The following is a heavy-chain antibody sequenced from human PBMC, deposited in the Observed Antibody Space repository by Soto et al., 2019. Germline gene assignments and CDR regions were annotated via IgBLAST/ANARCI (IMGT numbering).Heavy chain of an antibody. CDR1: GFTFSSYA. Sequence: EVQLLESGGGLVQPGGSLRLSCAASGFTFSSYAMSWVRQAPGKGLEWVSAISGTGGTTYYADSVKGRFTISRDNSRNTLDMQMNSLRAEDTAIYYCAKVFVETGGSSGWPWSFHFWGQGTLVTVSS. CDR3: AKVFVETGGSSGWPWSFHF. D-gene: IGHD6-25*01. CDR2: ISGTGGTT. V-gene: IGHV3-23*01. J-gene: IGHJ4*02.